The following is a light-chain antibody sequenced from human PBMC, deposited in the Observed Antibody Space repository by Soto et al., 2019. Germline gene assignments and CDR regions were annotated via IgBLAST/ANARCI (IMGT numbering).Light chain of an antibody. Sequence: QSALTQPPSASGSPGQSVTISCTGTSSDVGGYNYVSWYQQHPGKAPKLMIYEVSERPSGVPDRFSGSKSGNTASLTVSGLQAEDEPDYYCSSYAGSNNYVFGTGTKLTVL. CDR1: SSDVGGYNY. J-gene: IGLJ1*01. CDR3: SSYAGSNNYV. V-gene: IGLV2-8*01. CDR2: EVS.